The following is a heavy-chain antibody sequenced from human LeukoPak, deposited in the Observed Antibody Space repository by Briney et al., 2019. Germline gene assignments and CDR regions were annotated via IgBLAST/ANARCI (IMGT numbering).Heavy chain of an antibody. CDR1: GGSFSGYY. J-gene: IGHJ6*04. Sequence: SETLSLTCAVYGGSFSGYYWSWIRQPPGKGLEWIGEINHSGSTNYNPSLKSRVTISVDTSKNQFSLKLSSVTAADTAVYYCARGRRVVVVVAAIPSVDVWGKGTTVTVSS. D-gene: IGHD2-15*01. CDR3: ARGRRVVVVVAAIPSVDV. CDR2: INHSGST. V-gene: IGHV4-34*01.